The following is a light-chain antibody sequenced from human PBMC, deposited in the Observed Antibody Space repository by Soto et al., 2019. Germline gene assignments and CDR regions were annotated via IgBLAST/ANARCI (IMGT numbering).Light chain of an antibody. Sequence: EIVLTQSPGTLSLSVGERATLSCRASQSINSGYLAWYQHKPGQAPTVLIYGASNRATGIPDRFSGSGSGTDFTLTISRLEPEDCAVYYWQEYETSATFGQGTKVEIK. CDR2: GAS. J-gene: IGKJ1*01. CDR1: QSINSGY. V-gene: IGKV3-20*01. CDR3: QEYETSAT.